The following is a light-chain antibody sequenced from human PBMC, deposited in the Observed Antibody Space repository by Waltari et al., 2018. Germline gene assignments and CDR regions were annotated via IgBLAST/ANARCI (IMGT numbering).Light chain of an antibody. CDR3: NSYAGRNRLGV. Sequence: QSALTQPPSASGSPGQPVTISCTGTRSDVGGYNYVSWYQQHPGKAPKLIIYEVTKRPSGVPDRCSGSKSGNTASLTVSGLQADDEADYYCNSYAGRNRLGVFGGGTKVTVL. CDR1: RSDVGGYNY. CDR2: EVT. J-gene: IGLJ2*01. V-gene: IGLV2-8*01.